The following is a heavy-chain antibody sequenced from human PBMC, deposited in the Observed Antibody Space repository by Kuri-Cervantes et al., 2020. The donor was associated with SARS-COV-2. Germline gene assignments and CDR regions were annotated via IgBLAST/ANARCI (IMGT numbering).Heavy chain of an antibody. CDR1: GYPFTSYY. CDR3: AREDIVVVPAYYDDAFGI. J-gene: IGHJ3*02. Sequence: ASVKVSWKASGYPFTSYYMHWVRQAPGQGLEWMGIINPSGGSTSYAQKFQGRVTMTRDTSTSTVYMELSSLRSEDTAVYYCAREDIVVVPAYYDDAFGIWGQGTMVTVSS. V-gene: IGHV1-46*01. D-gene: IGHD2-2*01. CDR2: INPSGGST.